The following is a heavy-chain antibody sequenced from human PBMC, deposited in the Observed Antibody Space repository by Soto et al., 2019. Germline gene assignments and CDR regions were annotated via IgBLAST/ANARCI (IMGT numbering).Heavy chain of an antibody. CDR2: ISYDGSSK. CDR3: AKDVGGMDYIYYGMGV. J-gene: IGHJ6*02. V-gene: IGHV3-30*18. Sequence: GGSLRLSCAASGFTFSSHGIHWVRQAPGKGLEWVAVISYDGSSKYYADSVKGRFTISRDNSKNTLYLQMNSLRGEDTAVYYCAKDVGGMDYIYYGMGVWGQGTTVTAP. D-gene: IGHD2-15*01. CDR1: GFTFSSHG.